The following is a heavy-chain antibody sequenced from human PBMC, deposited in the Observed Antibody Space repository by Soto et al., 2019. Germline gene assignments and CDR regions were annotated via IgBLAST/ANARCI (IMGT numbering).Heavy chain of an antibody. V-gene: IGHV3-23*01. CDR3: AKGRHDVLRFLEWSYYFDY. Sequence: EVQLLESGGGLVQPGGSLRLSCAASGFTFSSYAMSWVRQAPGKGLEWVSAISGSGGSTYYADSVKGRFTISRDNSKNTRYLQMNSLRAEDTAVYYCAKGRHDVLRFLEWSYYFDYWGQGSLVTVSS. J-gene: IGHJ4*02. CDR1: GFTFSSYA. D-gene: IGHD3-3*01. CDR2: ISGSGGST.